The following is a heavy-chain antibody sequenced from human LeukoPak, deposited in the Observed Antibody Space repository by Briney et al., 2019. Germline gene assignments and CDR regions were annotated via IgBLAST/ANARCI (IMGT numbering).Heavy chain of an antibody. D-gene: IGHD3-3*01. Sequence: GGSRRLSCVVSGFTFNMLWMTWVRHAAGGGLEWVSYISSCGNNIYYADSGTGRFTISRDNAKNTLYLQMNSLRAEDTAVYYGAKDRGFLEWLPYWGQGTLVTVSS. CDR1: GFTFNMLW. V-gene: IGHV3-11*01. CDR2: ISSCGNNI. CDR3: AKDRGFLEWLPY. J-gene: IGHJ4*02.